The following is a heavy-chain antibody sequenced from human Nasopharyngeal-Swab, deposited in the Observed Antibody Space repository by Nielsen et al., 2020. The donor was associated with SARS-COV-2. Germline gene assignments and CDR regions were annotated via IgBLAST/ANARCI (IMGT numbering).Heavy chain of an antibody. CDR2: INPSGGST. J-gene: IGHJ4*02. CDR1: GYTFTSYY. V-gene: IGHV1-46*01. D-gene: IGHD3-22*01. Sequence: ASVKVSCKASGYTFTSYYMHWVRQAPGQGLEWMGIINPSGGSTSYAQKFQGRVTMTRGTPTSTVYMELSSLRSEDTAVYYCARGKPLYDSSGYYFDYWGQGTLVTVSS. CDR3: ARGKPLYDSSGYYFDY.